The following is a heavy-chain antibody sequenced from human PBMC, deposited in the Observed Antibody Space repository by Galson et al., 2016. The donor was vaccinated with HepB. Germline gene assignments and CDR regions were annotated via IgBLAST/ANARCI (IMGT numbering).Heavy chain of an antibody. CDR3: AKDWVGATLFDY. D-gene: IGHD1-26*01. J-gene: IGHJ4*02. CDR1: GFTFSDYS. CDR2: ISSSSTYI. V-gene: IGHV3-21*01. Sequence: SLRLSCAASGFTFSDYSMNWVRQAPGKGLEWVPSISSSSTYIYYADSVKGRFTISRDNAKNSLYLQMKSLRAEDTAVYYCAKDWVGATLFDYWGQGTLVTVSS.